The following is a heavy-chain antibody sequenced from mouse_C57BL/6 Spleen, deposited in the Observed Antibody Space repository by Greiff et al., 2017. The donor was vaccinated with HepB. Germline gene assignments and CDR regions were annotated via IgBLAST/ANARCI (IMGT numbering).Heavy chain of an antibody. CDR2: IYPGDGDT. Sequence: VKLMESGPELVKPGASVKISCKASGYAFSSSWMNWVKQRPGKGLEWIGRIYPGDGDTNYNGKFKGKATLTADKSSSTAYMQLSSLTSEDSAVYFCARFRTVHWYFDVWGTGTTVTVSS. J-gene: IGHJ1*03. CDR3: ARFRTVHWYFDV. CDR1: GYAFSSSW. V-gene: IGHV1-82*01.